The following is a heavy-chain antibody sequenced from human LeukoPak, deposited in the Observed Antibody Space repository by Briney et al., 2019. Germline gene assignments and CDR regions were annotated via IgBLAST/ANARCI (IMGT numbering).Heavy chain of an antibody. Sequence: SETLSLTCTVSGGSISSSSYYWGWIRQPPGKGLEWIGSIYYSGSTYYNPSLKSRVTISVDTSKNQFSLKLSSVTAADTAVYYCARVPYYYDSSGYYCDAFDIWGQRTMVTVSS. V-gene: IGHV4-39*07. CDR3: ARVPYYYDSSGYYCDAFDI. CDR2: IYYSGST. CDR1: GGSISSSSYY. D-gene: IGHD3-22*01. J-gene: IGHJ3*02.